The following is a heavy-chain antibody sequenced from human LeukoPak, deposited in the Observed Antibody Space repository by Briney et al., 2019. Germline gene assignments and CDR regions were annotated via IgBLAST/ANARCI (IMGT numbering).Heavy chain of an antibody. CDR1: GGTFSSYA. Sequence: SVKVSCKASGGTFSSYAISWVRQAPGQGLEWMGGIIPIFGTANYAQKFQGRVTITADESTSTAYMELSSLRSEDTAVYYCARGHCSSTSCSIDYWGQGALVTVSS. CDR3: ARGHCSSTSCSIDY. CDR2: IIPIFGTA. V-gene: IGHV1-69*13. J-gene: IGHJ4*02. D-gene: IGHD2-2*01.